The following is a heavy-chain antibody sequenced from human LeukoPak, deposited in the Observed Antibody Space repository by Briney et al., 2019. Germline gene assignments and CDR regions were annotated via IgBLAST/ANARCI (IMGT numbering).Heavy chain of an antibody. J-gene: IGHJ4*02. Sequence: AGGSLRLSCAASGFTSSSYSMSWVRQALRKGLEWVSAISGSGGSTYYADSVKGRFTISRDNSKNTLYLQMNSLRAEDMAVYYCAKDNYFDYWGQGTLVTVSS. CDR3: AKDNYFDY. CDR1: GFTSSSYS. V-gene: IGHV3-23*01. CDR2: ISGSGGST.